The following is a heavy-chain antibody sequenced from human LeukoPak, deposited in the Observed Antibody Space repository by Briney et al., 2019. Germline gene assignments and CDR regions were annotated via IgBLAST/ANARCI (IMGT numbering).Heavy chain of an antibody. V-gene: IGHV4-59*05. CDR3: ASAVLRFLELDY. CDR2: IYDSGIT. J-gene: IGHJ4*02. CDR1: GGSNSSYY. Sequence: PSVTLSLTCTVSGGSNSSYYGRWIRHPAGEGLEGVGSIYDSGITYYHPSLKSRVTISVDTSKNQFSLKLSSVTAADTAVYYCASAVLRFLELDYWGQGTLVTVSS. D-gene: IGHD3-3*01.